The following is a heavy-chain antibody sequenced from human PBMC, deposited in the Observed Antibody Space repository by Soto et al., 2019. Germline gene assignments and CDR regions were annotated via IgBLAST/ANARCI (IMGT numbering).Heavy chain of an antibody. CDR1: GYTFTGYY. J-gene: IGHJ6*02. CDR3: ARGRYCSSTSCYYYYGMDV. D-gene: IGHD2-2*01. Sequence: ASVQVSCKASGYTFTGYYMHWVRQAPGQGLEWMGWINPNSGGTNYAQKFQGRVTMTRDTSISTAYMELSRLRSDDTAVYYCARGRYCSSTSCYYYYGMDVWGQGTTVTVSS. CDR2: INPNSGGT. V-gene: IGHV1-2*02.